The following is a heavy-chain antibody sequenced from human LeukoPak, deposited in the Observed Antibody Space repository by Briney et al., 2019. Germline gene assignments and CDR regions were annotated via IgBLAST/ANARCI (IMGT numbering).Heavy chain of an antibody. V-gene: IGHV4-4*07. D-gene: IGHD4-17*01. CDR1: GGSISSYY. CDR3: ARHDYGDYDEINWFDP. CDR2: IYTSGST. Sequence: PSETLSLTCTVSGGSISSYYWSWIRQPAGKGLEWIGRIYTSGSTSYNPSLKSRVTMSVDTSKNQFSLKLSSVTAADTAVYYCARHDYGDYDEINWFDPWGQGTLVTVSS. J-gene: IGHJ5*02.